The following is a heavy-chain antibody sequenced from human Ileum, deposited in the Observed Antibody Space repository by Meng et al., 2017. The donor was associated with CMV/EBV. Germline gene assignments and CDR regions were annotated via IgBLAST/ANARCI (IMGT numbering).Heavy chain of an antibody. CDR2: INSDGT. D-gene: IGHD1-26*01. CDR1: GFNFNAHW. J-gene: IGHJ6*02. V-gene: IGHV3-74*01. CDR3: VRDRRQWDDPAYLGMDV. Sequence: GGSLRLSCVASGFNFNAHWMHWVRQAPGKGLGWVARINSDGTRPVESMRGRFTISRDNAKNTLYLEMNSLRAEDTAVYYCVRDRRQWDDPAYLGMDVWGQGTTVTVSS.